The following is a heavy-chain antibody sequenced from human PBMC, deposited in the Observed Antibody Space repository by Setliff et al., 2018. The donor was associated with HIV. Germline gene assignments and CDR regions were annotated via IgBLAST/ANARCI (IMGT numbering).Heavy chain of an antibody. Sequence: NPSETLSLTCTVSGGSITSHFWSWIRQPPGKGLEWIGSMFYSGATNYNPSLKSRVTLSVDTSKNQFSLKLTSVTAADTAVYYCARDPLGYNWRRYFDFWGQGTLVTVS. CDR1: GGSITSHF. CDR3: ARDPLGYNWRRYFDF. J-gene: IGHJ4*02. V-gene: IGHV4-59*11. D-gene: IGHD1-20*01. CDR2: MFYSGAT.